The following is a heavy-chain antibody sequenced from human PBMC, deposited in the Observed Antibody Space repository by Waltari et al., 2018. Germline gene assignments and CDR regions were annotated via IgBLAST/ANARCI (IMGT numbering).Heavy chain of an antibody. CDR3: ASGNGDPTTEDWFDP. CDR1: GGSIRSYY. J-gene: IGHJ5*02. V-gene: IGHV4-59*01. Sequence: QVQLQESGPGLVKPSETLSLTCTVSGGSIRSYYWRWIRPPPGKGLEWIGYIYYSGSTNYNPSLKSRVTISVDTSKNQFSLKLSSVTAADTAVYYCASGNGDPTTEDWFDPWGQGTLVTVSS. D-gene: IGHD4-17*01. CDR2: IYYSGST.